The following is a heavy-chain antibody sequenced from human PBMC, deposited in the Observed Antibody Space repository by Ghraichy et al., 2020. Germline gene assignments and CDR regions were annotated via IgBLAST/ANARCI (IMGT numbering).Heavy chain of an antibody. CDR2: ISGSGGST. CDR3: AKVGLLWFGELSGY. CDR1: GFTFSSYA. D-gene: IGHD3-10*01. J-gene: IGHJ4*02. Sequence: GGSLRLSCAASGFTFSSYAMSWVRQAPGKGLEWVSAISGSGGSTYYADSVKGRFTISRDNSKNTLYLQMNSLRAEDTAVYYCAKVGLLWFGELSGYWGQGTLVTVSS. V-gene: IGHV3-23*01.